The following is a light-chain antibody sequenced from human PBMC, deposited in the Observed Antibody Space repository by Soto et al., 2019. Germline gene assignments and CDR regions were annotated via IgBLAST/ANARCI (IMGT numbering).Light chain of an antibody. Sequence: QSVLTQPRSVSGSPGQSVTFSCTGTSSDVGAYIYVSWYQQHPGKAPKLIIYDVIKRPSGVPDRFSGSKSGNTASLTISGLQAEDEADYYRCSYAGSYTHVFGTGTKVTVL. CDR2: DVI. V-gene: IGLV2-11*01. CDR3: CSYAGSYTHV. CDR1: SSDVGAYIY. J-gene: IGLJ1*01.